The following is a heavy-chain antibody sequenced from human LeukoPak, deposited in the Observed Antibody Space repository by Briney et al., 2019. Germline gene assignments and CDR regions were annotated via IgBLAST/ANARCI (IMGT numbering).Heavy chain of an antibody. CDR2: INHSGST. CDR1: GGSFSGYY. D-gene: IGHD6-13*01. CDR3: ARVTGERNRRIAPAGTGRWFDP. Sequence: SETLSLTCAVYGGSFSGYYWSWIRQPPGKGLEWIGEINHSGSTNYNPSLKSRVTISVDTSKIQFSLKLSSVTAADTAVYYCARVTGERNRRIAPAGTGRWFDPWGQGTLVTVSS. J-gene: IGHJ5*02. V-gene: IGHV4-34*01.